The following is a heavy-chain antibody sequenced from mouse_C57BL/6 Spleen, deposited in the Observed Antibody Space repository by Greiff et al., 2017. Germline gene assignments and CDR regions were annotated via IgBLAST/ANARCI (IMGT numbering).Heavy chain of an antibody. CDR2: IDPEKGDT. D-gene: IGHD2-5*01. V-gene: IGHV14-4*01. Sequence: VQLKQSGAELVRPGASVKLSCTASGFNIKDDYMHWVKQRPEQGLEWIGWIDPEKGDTEYASKFQGKATITADTSSNPAYLQLSSLTSEDTAVYYCTTDSNYEAYWGQGTLVTVSA. CDR3: TTDSNYEAY. J-gene: IGHJ3*01. CDR1: GFNIKDDY.